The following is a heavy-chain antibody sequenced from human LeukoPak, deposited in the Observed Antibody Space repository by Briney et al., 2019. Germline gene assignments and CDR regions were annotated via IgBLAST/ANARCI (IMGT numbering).Heavy chain of an antibody. V-gene: IGHV4-4*07. J-gene: IGHJ4*02. CDR2: IYNSGST. CDR1: GGSISSYY. Sequence: SETLSLTCTVSGGSISSYYWSWIRQPAGKGLEWIGHIYNSGSTNYNPSLKGRVTMSVATSKNQFSLHLSSVTAADTALYYCARDTSSSYGSGSDYWGQGTLVTVSS. CDR3: ARDTSSSYGSGSDY. D-gene: IGHD3-10*01.